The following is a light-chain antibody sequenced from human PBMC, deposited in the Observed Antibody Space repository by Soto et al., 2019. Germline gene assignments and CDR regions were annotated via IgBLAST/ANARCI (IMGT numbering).Light chain of an antibody. J-gene: IGLJ1*01. CDR1: KLGDKY. V-gene: IGLV3-1*01. Sequence: SYELTQPPSVSVSPGQTASITCSGDKLGDKYACWYQQKPGQSPVLVIYQDSKRPSGIPERFSGSNSGNTATLTISGTQAMDEADYYCQAWDSITHYVFGTGTQLTVL. CDR3: QAWDSITHYV. CDR2: QDS.